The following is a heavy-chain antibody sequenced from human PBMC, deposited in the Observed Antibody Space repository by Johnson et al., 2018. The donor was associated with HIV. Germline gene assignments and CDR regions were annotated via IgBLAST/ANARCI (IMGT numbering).Heavy chain of an antibody. D-gene: IGHD3-10*01. Sequence: QVQLVESGGGVVQPGRSLRLSCAASGFTFSSYGMHWVRQAPGKGLEWVAVIWYDGSNKYYADSVKGRFTISRDNSKNTLYLQMNSLRAEDTAVYYCARDRDYGSGAFDVWGPGTMVTVSS. CDR3: ARDRDYGSGAFDV. CDR2: IWYDGSNK. V-gene: IGHV3-33*01. CDR1: GFTFSSYG. J-gene: IGHJ3*01.